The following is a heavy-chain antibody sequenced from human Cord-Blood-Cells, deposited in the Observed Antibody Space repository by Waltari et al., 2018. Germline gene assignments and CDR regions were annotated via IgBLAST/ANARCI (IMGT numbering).Heavy chain of an antibody. CDR2: TYYRSKWYN. Sequence: QVQLQQSGPGLVKPSQTLPLPCAIPGDSVSSHSAAWNRIRQTPSRGLEWLGRTYYRSKWYNDYAVSVKSRITINPDTSKNQFSLQLNSVTPEDTAVYYCARTGGSSYYFDYWGQGTLVTVSS. J-gene: IGHJ4*02. CDR1: GDSVSSHSAA. V-gene: IGHV6-1*01. D-gene: IGHD2-15*01. CDR3: ARTGGSSYYFDY.